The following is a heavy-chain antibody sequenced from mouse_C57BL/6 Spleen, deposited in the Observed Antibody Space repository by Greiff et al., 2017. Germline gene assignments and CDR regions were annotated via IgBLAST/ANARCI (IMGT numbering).Heavy chain of an antibody. V-gene: IGHV1-20*01. J-gene: IGHJ3*01. CDR3: ARKDYDGAWFAY. Sequence: EVQLQQSGPELVKPGDSVKISCKASGYSFTGYFMNWVMQSHGKSLEWIGRINPYNGDTFYNQKFKGKATLTVDKSSSTAHMELLSLTSEDSAVYYCARKDYDGAWFAYWGQGTLVTVSA. CDR1: GYSFTGYF. D-gene: IGHD2-4*01. CDR2: INPYNGDT.